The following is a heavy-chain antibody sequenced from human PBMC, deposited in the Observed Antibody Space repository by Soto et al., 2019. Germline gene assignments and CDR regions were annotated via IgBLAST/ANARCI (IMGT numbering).Heavy chain of an antibody. V-gene: IGHV4-30-4*01. CDR1: GGSISGGVGGLYY. CDR2: IYDSGST. CDR3: AREVIPLTTDWYLDL. J-gene: IGHJ2*01. D-gene: IGHD4-17*01. Sequence: SETLSLTCTVSGGSISGGVGGLYYWSWIRQPPGKGLEWIGYIYDSGSTYYNPSLKSRVTISVDTSKNQFSLRLSSVTAADTAVYYCAREVIPLTTDWYLDLWGRGTPVTVSS.